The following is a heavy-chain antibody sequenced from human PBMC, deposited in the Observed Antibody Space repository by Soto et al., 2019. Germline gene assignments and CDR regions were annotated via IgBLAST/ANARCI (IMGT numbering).Heavy chain of an antibody. V-gene: IGHV4-34*01. D-gene: IGHD3-9*01. CDR1: GGSFSGYY. CDR2: INDRGSI. Sequence: QVQLQQWGAGPLRPLETLSLTCGVSGGSFSGYYWAWIRQSPGKGLEWIGEINDRGSINYNPSLKSRVSISVDKSKNHYSLNLRSVTAADTAVYYCARESHDILTGPPWVWYFDLWGRGTVVTVSS. CDR3: ARESHDILTGPPWVWYFDL. J-gene: IGHJ2*01.